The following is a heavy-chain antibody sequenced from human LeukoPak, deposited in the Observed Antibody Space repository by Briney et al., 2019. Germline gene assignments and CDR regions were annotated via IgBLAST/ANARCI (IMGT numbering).Heavy chain of an antibody. CDR3: ARHRYYVNFGEYIDY. CDR1: GDSLDDYY. CDR2: IYYTGST. D-gene: IGHD3-10*01. J-gene: IGHJ4*03. V-gene: IGHV4-59*08. Sequence: SETLSLTCSVSGDSLDDYYWSWIRQPPGKGGEWRGRIYYTGSTTYNPSLMSRVFMSVDTSKNQFFLRLNSVTAADTAVYYCARHRYYVNFGEYIDYWGQGTLVSVSS.